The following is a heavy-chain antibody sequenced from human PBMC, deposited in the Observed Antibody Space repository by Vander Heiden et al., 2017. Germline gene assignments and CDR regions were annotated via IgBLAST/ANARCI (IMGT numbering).Heavy chain of an antibody. J-gene: IGHJ4*02. CDR3: ARGFSGYTFDS. CDR1: GGSINNYY. CDR2: IYSSGST. D-gene: IGHD5-12*01. Sequence: QVQLQESGPGLVKPSETLSLTCTVSGGSINNYYWSWIRQPPGKGLEWIGFIYSSGSTNYIPSLKSRITISLDTSKKQFSLKLSSVTAADTAVYFCARGFSGYTFDSWGQGTLVTVSS. V-gene: IGHV4-59*01.